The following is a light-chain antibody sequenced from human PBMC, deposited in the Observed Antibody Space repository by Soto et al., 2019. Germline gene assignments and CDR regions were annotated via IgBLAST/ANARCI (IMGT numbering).Light chain of an antibody. Sequence: QSALTQPPSASGSPGQSVTISCTGTSSDVGGYNYVSWYQQHPGKAPKLMIYEVSKRPSGVPDRFSGSKSGNTASLTVSGLQAEDGADYYCSSYAGRSVVFGGGTKLTVL. CDR1: SSDVGGYNY. J-gene: IGLJ2*01. CDR3: SSYAGRSVV. CDR2: EVS. V-gene: IGLV2-8*01.